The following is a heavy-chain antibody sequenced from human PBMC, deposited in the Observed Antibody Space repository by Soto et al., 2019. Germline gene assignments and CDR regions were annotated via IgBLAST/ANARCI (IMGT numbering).Heavy chain of an antibody. CDR2: ISGSGGST. CDR1: GFTFSIFA. V-gene: IGHV3-23*01. D-gene: IGHD1-20*01. Sequence: LRLSCAASGFTFSIFAMSWVRQSPGKGLEWVSTISGSGGSTYYADAVKGRFTISRDNSMGTLYLQMKSLRVEDTAIYYCAKEVSLGSTVDLGYWGQGDLVTVSS. J-gene: IGHJ4*02. CDR3: AKEVSLGSTVDLGY.